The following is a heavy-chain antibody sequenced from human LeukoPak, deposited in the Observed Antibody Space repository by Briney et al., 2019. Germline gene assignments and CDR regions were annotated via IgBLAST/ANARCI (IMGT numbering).Heavy chain of an antibody. CDR3: ASAGPYYYGIDV. CDR1: GFTFCSSW. J-gene: IGHJ6*02. V-gene: IGHV3-7*01. CDR2: IKQDGREK. Sequence: GGSLRLSCAASGFTFCSSWMSWVRPAPGKGREGVANIKQDGREKYYVDSVKGRFTISRDNAKNSLYLQMNSLRAEDTAVYYCASAGPYYYGIDVWGHGTTVTVSS.